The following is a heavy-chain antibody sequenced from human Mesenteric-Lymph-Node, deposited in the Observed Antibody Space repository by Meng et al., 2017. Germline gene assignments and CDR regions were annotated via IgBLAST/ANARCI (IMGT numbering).Heavy chain of an antibody. CDR1: GFTVSSTF. Sequence: GESLKISCAASGFTVSSTFMSWVRQAPGKGLEWVSKMDSYGSTHYADSVKGRFTISRDNSKNTLYLQMNSLRAEDTAVYYCAKVFSQYYYDSSGYLYYFDYWGQGTLVTVSS. D-gene: IGHD3-22*01. J-gene: IGHJ4*02. CDR3: AKVFSQYYYDSSGYLYYFDY. CDR2: MDSYGST. V-gene: IGHV3-53*01.